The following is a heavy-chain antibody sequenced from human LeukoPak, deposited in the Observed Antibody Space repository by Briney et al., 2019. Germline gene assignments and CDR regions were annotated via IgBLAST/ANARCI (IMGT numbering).Heavy chain of an antibody. D-gene: IGHD4-17*01. V-gene: IGHV4-59*12. CDR1: GGSISSYY. J-gene: IGHJ4*02. CDR3: ARVGYGDYVVDY. Sequence: SETLSLTCTVSGGSISSYYWSWIRQPPGKGLEWIGNIYNSGSNYNNPSLKSRVTISVDTSKNQFSLRLSSVTAADTAVYYCARVGYGDYVVDYWGQGTLVTVSS. CDR2: IYNSGSN.